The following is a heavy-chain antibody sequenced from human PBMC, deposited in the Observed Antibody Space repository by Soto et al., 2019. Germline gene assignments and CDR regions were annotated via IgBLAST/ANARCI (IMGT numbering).Heavy chain of an antibody. CDR2: IFYSGAT. J-gene: IGHJ6*03. V-gene: IGHV4-31*03. Sequence: SETLSLTCTVSGGSISSAGYYWSWIRQHPGKGLEWIGYIFYSGATYYNPPLKSRVTISVDTSKIQFSLKLTSVTAADTAVYYCARMRAGGSGSFHQNYYMDVWGKGTTVTVSS. D-gene: IGHD3-10*01. CDR3: ARMRAGGSGSFHQNYYMDV. CDR1: GGSISSAGYY.